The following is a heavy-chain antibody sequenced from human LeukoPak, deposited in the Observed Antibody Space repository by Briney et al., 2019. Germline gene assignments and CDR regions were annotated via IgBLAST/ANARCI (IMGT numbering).Heavy chain of an antibody. D-gene: IGHD4-11*01. CDR3: ARDAQRGFDYSNSLRY. CDR2: IWSDGTNS. CDR1: GFTFNHYG. J-gene: IGHJ4*02. V-gene: IGHV3-33*01. Sequence: GGSLRLSCVGAGFTFNHYGMHWVRQAAGKGLEWVAVIWSDGTNSYYADSVKGRFTISRVDYENTVYLQMNSLRPEDTAVYCCARDAQRGFDYSNSLRYWGQGTPVIVST.